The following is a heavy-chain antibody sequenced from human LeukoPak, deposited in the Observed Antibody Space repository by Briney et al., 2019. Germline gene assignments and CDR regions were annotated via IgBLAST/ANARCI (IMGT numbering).Heavy chain of an antibody. CDR1: GYTFTSYY. D-gene: IGHD2-15*01. V-gene: IGHV1-46*01. J-gene: IGHJ6*03. Sequence: GASVKVSCKASGYTFTSYYMHWVRQAPGQGLEWMGIINPSGGSTSYAQKFQGRVTMTRDTSTSTVYMELSSLRSEDTAVYYCARGIVVVAQLGFYFYYMDVWGKGTTVTISS. CDR3: ARGIVVVAQLGFYFYYMDV. CDR2: INPSGGST.